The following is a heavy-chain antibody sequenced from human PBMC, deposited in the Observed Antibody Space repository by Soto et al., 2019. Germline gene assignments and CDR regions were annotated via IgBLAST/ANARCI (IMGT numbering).Heavy chain of an antibody. V-gene: IGHV1-8*01. Sequence: QEQLVQSGAEVKRPGTSVKVSCRTSGDTLSNYDIHWVRQATGQGLEWMGWMHPKSGNTGYAQKFQGRVSMTRDTSITTAYMELSGLRFDDTAVYYCATEMLMVTVVAFDMWGPGTTVTVFS. J-gene: IGHJ3*02. D-gene: IGHD2-8*01. CDR2: MHPKSGNT. CDR3: ATEMLMVTVVAFDM. CDR1: GDTLSNYD.